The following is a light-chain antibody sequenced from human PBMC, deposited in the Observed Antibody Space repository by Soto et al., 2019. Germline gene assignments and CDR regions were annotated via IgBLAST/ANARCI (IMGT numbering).Light chain of an antibody. CDR3: QQYGSSLWT. CDR1: QNINTW. CDR2: DAS. V-gene: IGKV1-5*01. Sequence: DIQMTQSPSTVSASVGDRGTISCRASQNINTWLAWYQQKPGKAPNLLIYDASSLESGVPSRFRGSGSETDFTLTISRLEPEDFAVYYCQQYGSSLWTFGQGTKVDIK. J-gene: IGKJ1*01.